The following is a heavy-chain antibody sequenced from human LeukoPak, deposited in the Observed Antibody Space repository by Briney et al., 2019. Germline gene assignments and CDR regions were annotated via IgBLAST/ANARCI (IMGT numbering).Heavy chain of an antibody. V-gene: IGHV5-51*01. J-gene: IGHJ4*02. CDR2: IYPGDSDT. CDR1: GYSFTNYW. D-gene: IGHD4-17*01. CDR3: ARGDYGDFRVFYTLFDY. Sequence: GESLKISCKGSGYSFTNYWIGWVRQMPGKGLEWMGIIYPGDSDTRYSPSFQGQVTISADKSISTAYLQWSSLKASDTAMYYCARGDYGDFRVFYTLFDYWGQGTLVTVSS.